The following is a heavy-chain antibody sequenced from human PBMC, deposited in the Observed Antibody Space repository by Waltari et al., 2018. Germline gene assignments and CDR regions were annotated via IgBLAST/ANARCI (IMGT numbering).Heavy chain of an antibody. CDR2: TYYSGQT. D-gene: IGHD3-16*01. J-gene: IGHJ6*03. CDR1: GGSISSSNYY. Sequence: QLQLQESGPGLVKPSETLSLICTVSGGSISSSNYYWCWIRQPPGKGLEWIGSTYYSGQTYYNPPLKSRVTISADTSKNQFSLKLNSVTAADAAVYFCARHMTSNPYYYYMDVWGKGTAVPVS. CDR3: ARHMTSNPYYYYMDV. V-gene: IGHV4-39*01.